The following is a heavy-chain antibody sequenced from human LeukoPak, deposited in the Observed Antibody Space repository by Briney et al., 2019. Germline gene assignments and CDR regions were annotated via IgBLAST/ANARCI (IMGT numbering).Heavy chain of an antibody. CDR2: IYHSGST. J-gene: IGHJ4*02. Sequence: SQTLSLTCTVSGGSISSGGYYWSWIRQPPGKGLEWIGYIYHSGSTYYNPSLKSRVTISVDRSKNQFSLKLSSVTAADTAVYYCARDRYGSTKTYYFDYWGQGTLVTVSS. V-gene: IGHV4-30-2*01. D-gene: IGHD5-24*01. CDR1: GGSISSGGYY. CDR3: ARDRYGSTKTYYFDY.